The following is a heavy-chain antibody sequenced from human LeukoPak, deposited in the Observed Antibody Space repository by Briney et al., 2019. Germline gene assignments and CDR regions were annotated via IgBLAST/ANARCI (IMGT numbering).Heavy chain of an antibody. D-gene: IGHD6-19*01. CDR2: ISDSADST. V-gene: IGHV3-23*01. CDR1: GFTFSSYA. J-gene: IGHJ4*02. CDR3: AKGYGSGWYYDF. Sequence: GGSLRLSCAASGFTFSSYAMSWVRQAPGNGLEWVSTISDSADSTYYADSVQGRFTISRDNSKNTLYLQMNSLRAEDTAFYYCAKGYGSGWYYDFWGQGALVTVSS.